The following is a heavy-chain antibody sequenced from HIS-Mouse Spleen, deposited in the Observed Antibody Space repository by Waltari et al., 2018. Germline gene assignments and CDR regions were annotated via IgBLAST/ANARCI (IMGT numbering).Heavy chain of an antibody. V-gene: IGHV4-39*07. D-gene: IGHD6-13*01. Sequence: QLQLQESGPGLVKPSETLSLTCTVSGCSISSSSYYWGWVRQPPGKGLEWIGSIYYSGRTYSNPPLKSRVTIAVDTSKNQFSLKLSSVTAADTAVYYCAREIPYSSSWYDWYFDLWGRGTLVTVSS. CDR3: AREIPYSSSWYDWYFDL. J-gene: IGHJ2*01. CDR2: IYYSGRT. CDR1: GCSISSSSYY.